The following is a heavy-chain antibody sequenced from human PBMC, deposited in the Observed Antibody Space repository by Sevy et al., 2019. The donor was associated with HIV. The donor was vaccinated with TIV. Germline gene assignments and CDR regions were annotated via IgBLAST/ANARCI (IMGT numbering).Heavy chain of an antibody. D-gene: IGHD3-10*01. V-gene: IGHV3-21*01. Sequence: GGSLRLSCAASGFTFSTYPMNWVRQAPGKGLEWVSSISFSSNYIYYEDSVKGRFTIFRDNAKNSVYLQMNSLRVEDTDECYCARAYGSGSWEAFDLWGQGTLVTVSS. CDR3: ARAYGSGSWEAFDL. CDR1: GFTFSTYP. CDR2: ISFSSNYI. J-gene: IGHJ3*01.